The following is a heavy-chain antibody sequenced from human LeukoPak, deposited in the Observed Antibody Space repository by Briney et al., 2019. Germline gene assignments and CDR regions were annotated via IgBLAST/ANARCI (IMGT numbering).Heavy chain of an antibody. J-gene: IGHJ4*02. Sequence: SETLSLICTVSGGSISSSSYYWGWIRQPPGKGLEWIGSIYYSGSTYYNPSLKSRVTISVDTSKNQFSLKLSSVTAADTAVYYCARAGKDDLTGYYRYFDYWGQGTLVTVSS. V-gene: IGHV4-39*01. CDR1: GGSISSSSYY. CDR2: IYYSGST. D-gene: IGHD3-9*01. CDR3: ARAGKDDLTGYYRYFDY.